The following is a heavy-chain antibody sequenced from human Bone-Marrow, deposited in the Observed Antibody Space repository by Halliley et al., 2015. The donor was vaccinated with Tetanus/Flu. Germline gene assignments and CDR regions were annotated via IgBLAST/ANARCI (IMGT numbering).Heavy chain of an antibody. CDR1: GFTLNSYT. V-gene: IGHV3-30-3*01. J-gene: IGHJ3*02. Sequence: SLRLSCAASGFTLNSYTMHWVRQVPGEGLEWVALVSWDGALIHYADSVKGRSTISRDISNNTLSLQMNSLRSEETAVYYCARDGLPGSKDGFDIWGRGTMVTVSS. CDR2: VSWDGALI. D-gene: IGHD3-10*01. CDR3: ARDGLPGSKDGFDI.